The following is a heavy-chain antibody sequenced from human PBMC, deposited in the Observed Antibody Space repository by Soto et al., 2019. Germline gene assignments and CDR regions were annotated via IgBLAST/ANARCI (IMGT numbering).Heavy chain of an antibody. CDR1: GGSISSYY. D-gene: IGHD3-22*01. CDR3: AREYYYDSSGFDY. V-gene: IGHV4-59*12. CDR2: IYYTGST. Sequence: SETLSLTCTVSGGSISSYYWSWIRQPPGKGLEWIGSIYYTGSTNYNPSLKSRVTVSVDTSKNQFSLKLSSVTAADTAVYYCAREYYYDSSGFDYWGQGTLVTVS. J-gene: IGHJ4*02.